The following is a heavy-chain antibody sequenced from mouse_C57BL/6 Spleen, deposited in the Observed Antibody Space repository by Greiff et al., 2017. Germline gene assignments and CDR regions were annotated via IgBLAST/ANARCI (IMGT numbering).Heavy chain of an antibody. V-gene: IGHV1-80*01. Sequence: QVQLQQSGAELVKPGASVKISCKASGYAFSSYWMNWVKQRPGKGLEWIGQIYPGDGATNYNGKFKGKATLTADKSSSTAYMQPSSLTSEDAAVYFCASPYYDYAMDYWGQGTSVTVSS. J-gene: IGHJ4*01. CDR1: GYAFSSYW. CDR2: IYPGDGAT. D-gene: IGHD2-4*01. CDR3: ASPYYDYAMDY.